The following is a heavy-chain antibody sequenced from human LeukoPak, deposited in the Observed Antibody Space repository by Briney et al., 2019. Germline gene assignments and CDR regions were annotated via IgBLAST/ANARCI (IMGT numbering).Heavy chain of an antibody. J-gene: IGHJ4*02. D-gene: IGHD2-21*02. Sequence: PSETLSLTCTVSGGSISSSSYWWGWIRQPPGKGLEWVSAISGSGGSTYYADSVKGRFTISRDNSKNTLYLQMNSLRAEDTAVYYCAKGSTVIVVVTADYWGQGTLVTVSS. CDR2: ISGSGGST. CDR3: AKGSTVIVVVTADY. V-gene: IGHV3-23*01. CDR1: GGSISSSSYW.